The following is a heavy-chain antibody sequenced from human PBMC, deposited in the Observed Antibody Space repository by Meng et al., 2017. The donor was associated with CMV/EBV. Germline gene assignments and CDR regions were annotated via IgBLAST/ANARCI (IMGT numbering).Heavy chain of an antibody. CDR1: GYSFTSYW. Sequence: KVSCKGSGYSFTSYWIGWVRQMPGKGLEWMGIIYPGDSDTGYSPSFQGQVTISADKSISTAYLQWSSLKASDTAMYYCARGVDSGYYYYGMDVWGQGTTVTVSS. J-gene: IGHJ6*02. CDR2: IYPGDSDT. D-gene: IGHD3-10*01. CDR3: ARGVDSGYYYYGMDV. V-gene: IGHV5-51*01.